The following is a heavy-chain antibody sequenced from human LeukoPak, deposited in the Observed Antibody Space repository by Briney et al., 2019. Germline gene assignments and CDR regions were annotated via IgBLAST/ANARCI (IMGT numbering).Heavy chain of an antibody. V-gene: IGHV1-24*01. D-gene: IGHD4-17*01. Sequence: ASVKVSCTVSGYTLTELSMHWVRQAPGKGLEWMGGFDPEDGETIYAQKFQGRVTMTEDTSTDTAYMELSSLRSEDTAVYYCATVTKDYGDYGVYFDYWGQGTLVTVSS. CDR3: ATVTKDYGDYGVYFDY. CDR2: FDPEDGET. CDR1: GYTLTELS. J-gene: IGHJ4*02.